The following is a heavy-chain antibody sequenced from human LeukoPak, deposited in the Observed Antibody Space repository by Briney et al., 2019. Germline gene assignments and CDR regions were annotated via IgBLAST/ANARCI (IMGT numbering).Heavy chain of an antibody. CDR1: GGSINSYY. D-gene: IGHD3-22*01. J-gene: IGHJ4*02. Sequence: SETLSLTCTVSGGSINSYYWTWIRQSAEKGLEWIGRIHFSGSTNYNPALKSRVAKSLDDSKNQFSLKLRSVTAADTAVYFCARDDSSRDDSSGYHVWGRGTLVTVSS. CDR2: IHFSGST. V-gene: IGHV4-4*07. CDR3: ARDDSSRDDSSGYHV.